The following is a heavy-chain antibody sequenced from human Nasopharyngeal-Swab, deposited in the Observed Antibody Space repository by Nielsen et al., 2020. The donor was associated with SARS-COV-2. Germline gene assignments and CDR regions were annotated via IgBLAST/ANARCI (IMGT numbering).Heavy chain of an antibody. Sequence: WVRQAPGQGLEWMGGFDPEDGETIYAQKFQGRVTMTEDTSTDTAYMELSSLRSEDTAVYYCATNLALHGYSSSPFDYWGQGTLVTVSS. J-gene: IGHJ4*02. V-gene: IGHV1-24*01. CDR3: ATNLALHGYSSSPFDY. CDR2: FDPEDGET. D-gene: IGHD6-13*01.